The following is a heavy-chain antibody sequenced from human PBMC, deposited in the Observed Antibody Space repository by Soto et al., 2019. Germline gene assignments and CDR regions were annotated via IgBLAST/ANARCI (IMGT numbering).Heavy chain of an antibody. CDR3: ARSGYSSGWYHWYFDF. V-gene: IGHV1-3*01. CDR2: INSGSGNT. Sequence: QVQLVQSGAEVKKPGASVKVSCKASGYTFTNYGIHWVRQAPGQRLEWMEWINSGSGNTKYSQKLQGRVTINRDTSASTAYMELSSLRSEDTAVYYCARSGYSSGWYHWYFDFWGRGTLVTVSS. J-gene: IGHJ2*01. D-gene: IGHD6-19*01. CDR1: GYTFTNYG.